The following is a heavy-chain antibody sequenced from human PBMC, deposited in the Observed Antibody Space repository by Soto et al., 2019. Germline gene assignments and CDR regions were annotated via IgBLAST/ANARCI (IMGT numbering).Heavy chain of an antibody. Sequence: QERLVQSGAEVRKPGSSVKDSCKVTGGTSTRYAINWVRQAPGQGLEWMGGIVPMFGTSKYAQKFQGRVTITADTSTNIAYMELSSLRSEDTAVYYCNRGSEYDFWSGYLWGQGTLVSVSS. D-gene: IGHD3-3*01. CDR3: NRGSEYDFWSGYL. CDR2: IVPMFGTS. J-gene: IGHJ4*02. V-gene: IGHV1-69*06. CDR1: GGTSTRYA.